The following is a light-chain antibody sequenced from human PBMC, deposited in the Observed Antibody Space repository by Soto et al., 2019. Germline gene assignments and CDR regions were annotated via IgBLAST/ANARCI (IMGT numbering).Light chain of an antibody. CDR1: QSVKTF. Sequence: IVLTHSPATLSLSPGQRATLSCRASQSVKTFLVWYQHRPGQAPRVLIYDASHRASGIPARFSGSGSGTDFTLTISSLEPEDAALYYCQQRGNWPPINFGQGTRLEIK. V-gene: IGKV3-11*01. J-gene: IGKJ5*01. CDR3: QQRGNWPPIN. CDR2: DAS.